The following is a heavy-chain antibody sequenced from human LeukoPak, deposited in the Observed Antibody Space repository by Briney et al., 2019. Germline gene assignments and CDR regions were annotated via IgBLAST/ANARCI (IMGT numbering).Heavy chain of an antibody. CDR2: FDPENVET. V-gene: IGHV1-24*01. Sequence: ASVKVSCKLSGYTLTELAMHWVREAPGRRLEWMGGFDPENVETIYAQTYQRRVTMASDTSTDTAYMELSSLRSEDTAVYYCATPRTGGYCSSTSCYYYYGMDVWGKGTTVTVSS. D-gene: IGHD2-2*01. CDR3: ATPRTGGYCSSTSCYYYYGMDV. J-gene: IGHJ6*04. CDR1: GYTLTELA.